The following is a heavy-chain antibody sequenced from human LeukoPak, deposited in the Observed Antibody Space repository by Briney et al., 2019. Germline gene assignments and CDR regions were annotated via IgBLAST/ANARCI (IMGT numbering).Heavy chain of an antibody. CDR3: AKVRGTYSSGFYLDS. V-gene: IGHV3-9*01. CDR1: GFKFDAYA. D-gene: IGHD6-19*01. Sequence: GGSLRLSCAASGFKFDAYAINWVRQPPGKGLEWVSIISWNGGFKDYADSVKGRFTISRDNVQNSVYLDMNSLRPEDTAFYFCAKVRGTYSSGFYLDSWGQGTLVTVSS. CDR2: ISWNGGFK. J-gene: IGHJ4*02.